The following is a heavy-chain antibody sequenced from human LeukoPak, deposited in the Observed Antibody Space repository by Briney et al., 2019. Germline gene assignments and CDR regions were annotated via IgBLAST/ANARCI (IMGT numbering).Heavy chain of an antibody. V-gene: IGHV3-74*01. D-gene: IGHD3-16*01. CDR2: INSDGSST. CDR1: GFIFSNYW. CDR3: ARVRGGYYSDY. Sequence: PGGSLRLSCAASGFIFSNYWMLWVRQAPGKGLVWVSRINSDGSSTSYADSVKGRFTISRDNAKNTLYLQMNSLRAEDTAVYHCARVRGGYYSDYWGQGTLVTVS. J-gene: IGHJ4*02.